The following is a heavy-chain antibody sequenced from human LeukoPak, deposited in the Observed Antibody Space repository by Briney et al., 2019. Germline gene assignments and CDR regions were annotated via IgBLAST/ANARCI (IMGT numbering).Heavy chain of an antibody. V-gene: IGHV3-33*01. J-gene: IGHJ5*02. CDR2: IWYDGSNK. CDR1: GFIFSSYG. D-gene: IGHD2-2*01. CDR3: ARRYCSSTSCYFSNWFNP. Sequence: GRSLRVSCAASGFIFSSYGMHWVRQAPGKGLEWVAVIWYDGSNKYYADSVKGRFTISRDNSKNTLYLQMNSLRAEDTAVYYCARRYCSSTSCYFSNWFNPWGQGTLVTVSS.